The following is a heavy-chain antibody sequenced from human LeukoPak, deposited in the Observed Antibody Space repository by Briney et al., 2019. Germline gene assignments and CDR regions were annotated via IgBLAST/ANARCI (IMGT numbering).Heavy chain of an antibody. Sequence: GGSLRLSWAASGLTVSSNYMSGVRQAPGKGLKWVSVIYSGGSTYYADSVKGRFTISRDNSKNTLYLQMNSLRAEDTAVYYCARDGPGSGWLDAFDIWGQGTMVTVSS. CDR1: GLTVSSNY. CDR3: ARDGPGSGWLDAFDI. V-gene: IGHV3-53*01. D-gene: IGHD6-19*01. J-gene: IGHJ3*02. CDR2: IYSGGST.